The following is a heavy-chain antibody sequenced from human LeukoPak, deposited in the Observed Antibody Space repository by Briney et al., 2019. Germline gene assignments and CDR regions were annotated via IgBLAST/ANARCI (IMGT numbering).Heavy chain of an antibody. CDR1: GGSFSGYY. J-gene: IGHJ4*02. D-gene: IGHD3-3*01. CDR3: ARGRDFWSRDFDY. V-gene: IGHV4-34*01. CDR2: INHSGST. Sequence: SETLSLTCAVCGGSFSGYYWSWIRQPPGKGLEWIGEINHSGSTNYNPSLKSRVTISVDTSKNQFSLKLSSVTAADTAVYYCARGRDFWSRDFDYWGQGTLVTVSS.